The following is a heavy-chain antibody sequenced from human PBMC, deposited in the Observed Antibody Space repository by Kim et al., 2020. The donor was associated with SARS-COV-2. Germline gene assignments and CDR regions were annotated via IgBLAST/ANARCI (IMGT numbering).Heavy chain of an antibody. CDR2: ISGSGGST. D-gene: IGHD2-15*01. V-gene: IGHV3-23*01. CDR3: AKDHGRSGPILPYY. Sequence: GGSPRLSCAASGFTFSSYAMSWVRQAPGKGLEWVSAISGSGGSTYYADSVKGRFTISRDNSKNTLYLQMNSLRAEDTAVYYCAKDHGRSGPILPYYWGQGTLVTVSS. CDR1: GFTFSSYA. J-gene: IGHJ4*02.